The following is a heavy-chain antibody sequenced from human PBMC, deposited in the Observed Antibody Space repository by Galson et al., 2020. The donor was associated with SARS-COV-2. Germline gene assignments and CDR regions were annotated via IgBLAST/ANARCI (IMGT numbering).Heavy chain of an antibody. CDR1: GFTFTIYS. V-gene: IGHV3-21*01. Sequence: GGSLRLSCAVPGFTFTIYSMNWVRQAPGKGLEWVASISSNSDYIYYADSLKGRCTISRDNAKNSLFVQMNSLTVEDTAVYFCARDASWAKFGMDVWGQGATVTVSS. CDR3: ARDASWAKFGMDV. D-gene: IGHD1-26*01. CDR2: ISSNSDYI. J-gene: IGHJ6*02.